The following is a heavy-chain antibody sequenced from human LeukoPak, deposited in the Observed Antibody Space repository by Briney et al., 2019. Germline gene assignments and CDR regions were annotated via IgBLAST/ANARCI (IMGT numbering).Heavy chain of an antibody. D-gene: IGHD3-22*01. J-gene: IGHJ1*01. CDR3: ARSHPNPYYYDSSGYFGYFQH. CDR1: GGSISSSSYY. V-gene: IGHV4-30-2*01. CDR2: IYHSGST. Sequence: SETLSLTCTVSGGSISSSSYYWGWIRQPPGKGLERIGYIYHSGSTYYNPSLKSRVTISVDRSKNQFSLKLSSVTAADTAVYYCARSHPNPYYYDSSGYFGYFQHWGQGTLVTVSS.